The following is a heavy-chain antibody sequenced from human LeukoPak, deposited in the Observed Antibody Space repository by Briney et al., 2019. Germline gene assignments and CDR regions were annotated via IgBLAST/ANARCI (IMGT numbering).Heavy chain of an antibody. V-gene: IGHV4-38-2*02. CDR2: IYHSGST. CDR1: GYSISSGYY. D-gene: IGHD2-2*01. CDR3: ARVVQKIQYCSSTSCPRYFDY. J-gene: IGHJ4*02. Sequence: SETLSLTCTVPGYSISSGYYWGWIRQPPGKGLEWIGSIYHSGSTYYNPSLKSRVTISVDTSKNQFSLKLSSVTAADTAVYYCARVVQKIQYCSSTSCPRYFDYWGQGTLVTVSS.